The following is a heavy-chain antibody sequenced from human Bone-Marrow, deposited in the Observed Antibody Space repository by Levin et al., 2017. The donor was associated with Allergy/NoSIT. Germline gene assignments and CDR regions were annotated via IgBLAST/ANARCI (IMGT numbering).Heavy chain of an antibody. J-gene: IGHJ5*02. Sequence: GALRLSCTVSGDSVTSGSYYYTWIRQPPGKRLEYIGHVYSTGSTDYNPSLRNRLSMSIDRSKSQFFLTLDSVTAADTAVYYCARGAARYCGDDCPGSRWFDPWGQGILVSVSS. D-gene: IGHD2-21*02. CDR3: ARGAARYCGDDCPGSRWFDP. CDR1: GDSVTSGSYY. CDR2: VYSTGST. V-gene: IGHV4-61*01.